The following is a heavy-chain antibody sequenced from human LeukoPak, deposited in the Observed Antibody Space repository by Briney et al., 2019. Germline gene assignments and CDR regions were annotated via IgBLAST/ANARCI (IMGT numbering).Heavy chain of an antibody. CDR3: AGPWGATFDI. V-gene: IGHV4-4*07. CDR2: IYSSGNT. D-gene: IGHD3-16*01. J-gene: IGHJ3*02. Sequence: SETLSLTCTVCGGSISRYFWSWLRQPAGKGLEWIGRIYSSGNTNYNPSLTSRVTMSVDTSKSQFSLKLSSVTAADTAVYYCAGPWGATFDIWGQGTMVTVSS. CDR1: GGSISRYF.